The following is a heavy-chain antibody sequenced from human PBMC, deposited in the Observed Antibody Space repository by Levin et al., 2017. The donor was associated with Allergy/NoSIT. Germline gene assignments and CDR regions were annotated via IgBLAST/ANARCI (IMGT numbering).Heavy chain of an antibody. CDR2: IIPIFGTA. CDR3: ARGRDYSNYGIDLYGMDV. D-gene: IGHD4-11*01. Sequence: ASVKVSCKASGGTFSSYAISWVRQAPGQGLEWMGGIIPIFGTANYAQKFQGRVTITADKSTSTAYMELSSLRSEDTAVYYCARGRDYSNYGIDLYGMDVWGQGTTVTVSS. V-gene: IGHV1-69*06. J-gene: IGHJ6*02. CDR1: GGTFSSYA.